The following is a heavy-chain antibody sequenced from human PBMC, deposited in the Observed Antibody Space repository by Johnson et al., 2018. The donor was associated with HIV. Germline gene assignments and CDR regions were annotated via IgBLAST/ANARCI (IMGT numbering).Heavy chain of an antibody. V-gene: IGHV3-15*01. D-gene: IGHD5-18*01. J-gene: IGHJ3*02. CDR2: IKSRTDGGTT. CDR3: STADPRGNGYLFSFGDAFDI. CDR1: GFTFNNAW. Sequence: EMQLVESGGGLVKPGGSLRLSCAASGFTFNNAWMNWVRQAPGKGLEWVGRIKSRTDGGTTDYAAPVKGRFTISRDDSKNTLYLQMNSLKTEDTAVYYCSTADPRGNGYLFSFGDAFDIWGQGTMVTVSS.